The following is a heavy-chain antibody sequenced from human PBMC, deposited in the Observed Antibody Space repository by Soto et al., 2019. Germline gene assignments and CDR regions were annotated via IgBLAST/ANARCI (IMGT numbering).Heavy chain of an antibody. V-gene: IGHV4-59*01. CDR1: GGSISSYY. Sequence: SETLSLTCTVSGGSISSYYWSWIRQPPGKGLEWIGYIYYSGSTNYNPSLKSRVTISVDTSKNQFSLKLSSVTAADTAVYYCARDSYDFWSGFSSATRGMDVWGQGPTVTVSS. CDR2: IYYSGST. CDR3: ARDSYDFWSGFSSATRGMDV. D-gene: IGHD3-3*01. J-gene: IGHJ6*02.